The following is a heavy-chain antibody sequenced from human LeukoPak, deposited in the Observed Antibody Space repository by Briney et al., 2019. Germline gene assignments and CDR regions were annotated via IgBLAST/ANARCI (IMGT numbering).Heavy chain of an antibody. Sequence: SETLSLTCAVSGGSISSGGYYWSWIRQPPGKGLEWIGEINHSGSTNYNPSPKSRVTISVDTSKNQFSLKLSSVTAADTAVYYCARDRTDYDILTGYHIGDYFDYWGQGTLVTVSS. V-gene: IGHV4-34*01. CDR2: INHSGST. J-gene: IGHJ4*02. D-gene: IGHD3-9*01. CDR3: ARDRTDYDILTGYHIGDYFDY. CDR1: GGSISSGGYY.